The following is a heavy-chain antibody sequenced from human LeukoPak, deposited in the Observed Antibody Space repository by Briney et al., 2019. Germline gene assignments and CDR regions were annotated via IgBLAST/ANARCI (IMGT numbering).Heavy chain of an antibody. J-gene: IGHJ5*02. D-gene: IGHD6-13*01. CDR2: ISGSGGST. CDR3: AKNWVASSWFNWFDP. CDR1: GFTFSSYA. Sequence: PGRSLRLSCATSGFTFSSYAMSWVPQAPGKRLDWVSAISGSGGSTYYADSVKGRFTISRDNAKNTLYLQMNSLRAEDTAVYYCAKNWVASSWFNWFDPWGQGTLVTVSS. V-gene: IGHV3-23*01.